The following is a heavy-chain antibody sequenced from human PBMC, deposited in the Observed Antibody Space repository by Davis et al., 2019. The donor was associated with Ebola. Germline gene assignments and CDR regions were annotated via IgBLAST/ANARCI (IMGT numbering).Heavy chain of an antibody. CDR1: GFTFSNAW. V-gene: IGHV3-15*01. Sequence: PGGSLRLSCAASGFTFSNAWMSWVRQAPGKGLEWVGRIKSKTDGGTTDYAAPVKGRFTISRDDSKNTLYLQMNSLKTEDTAVYYCTTDSGYYDSSGYYYPLNFDYWGQGTLVTVSS. D-gene: IGHD3-22*01. CDR3: TTDSGYYDSSGYYYPLNFDY. CDR2: IKSKTDGGTT. J-gene: IGHJ4*02.